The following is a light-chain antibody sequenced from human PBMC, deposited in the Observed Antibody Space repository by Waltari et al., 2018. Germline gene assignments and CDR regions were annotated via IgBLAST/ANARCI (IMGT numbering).Light chain of an antibody. CDR3: QVWDSSTGNV. J-gene: IGLJ1*01. CDR2: RDS. V-gene: IGLV3-9*01. CDR1: HIGSKN. Sequence: SYELTQPLSVSVALGQTARITCGGNHIGSKNGHWYQQKPGQAPVLVIYRDSNRPSGIPERFSGSNSGNTATLTISRAQAGDEADYYCQVWDSSTGNVFGTGTKVTVL.